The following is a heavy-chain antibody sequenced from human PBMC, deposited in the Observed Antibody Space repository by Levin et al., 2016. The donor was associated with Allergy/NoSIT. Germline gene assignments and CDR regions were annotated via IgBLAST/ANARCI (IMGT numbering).Heavy chain of an antibody. Sequence: SETLSLTCAVYGGSFSGYYWSWIRQPPGKGLEWIGEINHSGSTNYNPSLKSRVTISVDTSKNQFSLKLSSVTAADTAVYYCASWMATIRRGFDPWGQGTLVTVSS. J-gene: IGHJ5*02. CDR3: ASWMATIRRGFDP. V-gene: IGHV4-34*01. CDR1: GGSFSGYY. D-gene: IGHD5-24*01. CDR2: INHSGST.